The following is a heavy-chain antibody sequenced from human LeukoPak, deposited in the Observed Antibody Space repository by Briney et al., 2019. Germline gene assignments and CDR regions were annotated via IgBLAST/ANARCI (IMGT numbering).Heavy chain of an antibody. CDR1: GGSITNYY. Sequence: SETLSLTCTVSGGSITNYYWSWIRQPPGKGLEWIGRIYTSGSTNYNPSLKSRVTISVDTSKNQFSLKLGSVTAADTAVYYCATSGYSYGYFDYWGQGTLVTVSS. J-gene: IGHJ4*02. CDR2: IYTSGST. D-gene: IGHD5-18*01. V-gene: IGHV4-4*08. CDR3: ATSGYSYGYFDY.